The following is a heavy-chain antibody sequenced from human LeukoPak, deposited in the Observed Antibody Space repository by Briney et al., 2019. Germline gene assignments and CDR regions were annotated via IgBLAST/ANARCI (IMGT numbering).Heavy chain of an antibody. CDR2: IYYSGST. J-gene: IGHJ3*02. CDR1: GGSISSSSYY. CDR3: AILVGAAVSDAFDI. Sequence: SETLSLTCTVSGGSISSSSYYWGWIRQPPGKGLEWIGSIYYSGSTYYNPSLKSRVTISVDTSKNQFSLKLSSVTAADTAVYYCAILVGAAVSDAFDIWGQGTMVTVPS. V-gene: IGHV4-39*01. D-gene: IGHD1-26*01.